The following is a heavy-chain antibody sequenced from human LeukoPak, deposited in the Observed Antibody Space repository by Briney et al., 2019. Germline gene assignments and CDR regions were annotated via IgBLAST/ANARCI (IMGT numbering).Heavy chain of an antibody. V-gene: IGHV1-69*13. D-gene: IGHD3-10*01. CDR3: ARVWVTMVRGATPYNWFDP. CDR1: GGTFSSYA. J-gene: IGHJ5*02. CDR2: IIPIFGTA. Sequence: GASVKVSCKASGGTFSSYAISWVRQAPGQGLEWMGGIIPIFGTANYAQKFQGRVTIIADESTSTAYMELSSLRSEDTAVYYCARVWVTMVRGATPYNWFDPWGQGTLVTVSS.